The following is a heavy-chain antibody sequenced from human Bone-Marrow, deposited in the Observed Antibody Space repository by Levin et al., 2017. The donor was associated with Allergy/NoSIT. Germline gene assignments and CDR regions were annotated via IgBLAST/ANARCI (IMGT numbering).Heavy chain of an antibody. V-gene: IGHV4-59*01. J-gene: IGHJ4*02. CDR3: ARGNYCSRSTCYRSPFDH. CDR2: IYYSGST. D-gene: IGHD2-2*01. Sequence: PSETLSLTCTVSGGSISYYYWTWLRQPPGKGLEWIGDIYYSGSTNYNPSLKSRVTTLVDTSKNQLSLRLNFVTAADTAVYYCARGNYCSRSTCYRSPFDHWGQGILVTVSS. CDR1: GGSISYYY.